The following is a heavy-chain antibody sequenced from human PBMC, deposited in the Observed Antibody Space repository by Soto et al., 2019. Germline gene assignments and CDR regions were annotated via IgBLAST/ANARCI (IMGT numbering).Heavy chain of an antibody. CDR1: GFTFSNAW. V-gene: IGHV3-15*01. J-gene: IGHJ4*02. CDR2: IKSKTDGGTT. Sequence: GGSLRLSCAASGFTFSNAWMSWVRQAPGKGLEWVGRIKSKTDGGTTDYAAPVKGRFTISRDDSKNTLYLKMNSLKTEDTAVYYCTSDCLYCSGGSCYFDYWGRGTLVTVSS. D-gene: IGHD2-15*01. CDR3: TSDCLYCSGGSCYFDY.